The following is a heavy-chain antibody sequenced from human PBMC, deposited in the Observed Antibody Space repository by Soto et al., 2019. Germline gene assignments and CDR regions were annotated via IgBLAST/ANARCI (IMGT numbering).Heavy chain of an antibody. CDR3: ARHGSGENYFEY. V-gene: IGHV1-18*04. Sequence: QVQLVQSGAEVKKPGASLRVSCKASGYTFTSYGISWVRQAPGQGLEWMGWIGASSGNTNYAQNLQGRVTMTTDTSTSTAYMELRSLRSDDTAVYYCARHGSGENYFEYWGRGTLVTVSS. J-gene: IGHJ4*02. D-gene: IGHD3-10*01. CDR2: IGASSGNT. CDR1: GYTFTSYG.